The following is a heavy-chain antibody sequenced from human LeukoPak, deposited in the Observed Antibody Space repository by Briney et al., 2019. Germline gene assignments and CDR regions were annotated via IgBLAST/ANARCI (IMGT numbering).Heavy chain of an antibody. D-gene: IGHD6-13*01. Sequence: SGTLSLASAVYGGSFSGYYWSWIRQPPGRGLEWIVEINHSGSTNYNPPIKRRVTISVDTSKNQFSLNLTSVTAADTAVYYCARLYIGGYSRSTNYNWFDPWGQGTLVTVSS. CDR2: INHSGST. J-gene: IGHJ5*02. CDR3: ARLYIGGYSRSTNYNWFDP. CDR1: GGSFSGYY. V-gene: IGHV4-34*01.